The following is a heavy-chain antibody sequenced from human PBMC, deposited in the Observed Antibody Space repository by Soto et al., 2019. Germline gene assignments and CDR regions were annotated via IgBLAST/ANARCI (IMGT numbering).Heavy chain of an antibody. CDR2: MNPNSGNT. D-gene: IGHD1-26*01. V-gene: IGHV1-8*01. J-gene: IGHJ4*02. Sequence: QVQLVQSGAEVKKPGASVKVSCKASGYTFTSYDINWVRQATGQGLEWMGWMNPNSGNTGYAQKLQGRVTMTRNTSKSTAYMELSSLKYENTDVYYCAREKVGANDYWGQGTRVTVSS. CDR1: GYTFTSYD. CDR3: AREKVGANDY.